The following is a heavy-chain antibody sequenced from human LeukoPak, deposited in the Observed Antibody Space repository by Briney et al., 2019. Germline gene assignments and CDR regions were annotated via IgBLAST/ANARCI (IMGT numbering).Heavy chain of an antibody. CDR1: GYTFTSYD. J-gene: IGHJ4*02. Sequence: GASVKVSCKASGYTFTSYDINWVRQATGQGLEWMGWMNPNSGNTGYAQKFQGRVTMTRNTSISIAYMELSSLRSEDTAVYYCARGRAGYCSGGSCFFDYWGQGTLVTVSS. CDR2: MNPNSGNT. CDR3: ARGRAGYCSGGSCFFDY. D-gene: IGHD2-15*01. V-gene: IGHV1-8*01.